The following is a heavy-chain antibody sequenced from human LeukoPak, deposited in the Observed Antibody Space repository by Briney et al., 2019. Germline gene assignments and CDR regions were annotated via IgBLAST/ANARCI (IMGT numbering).Heavy chain of an antibody. J-gene: IGHJ4*02. Sequence: SGGSLRLSCAASGFSVSTNYMSWVRQAPGKGLEWVSVIYRSDSTYYADSVKGRFTISRDNSKNTLYLQMNSLRGEDTAVYSCARDRRGYSYGHFDNWGQGTLVTVSS. CDR3: ARDRRGYSYGHFDN. CDR1: GFSVSTNY. V-gene: IGHV3-53*01. D-gene: IGHD5-18*01. CDR2: IYRSDST.